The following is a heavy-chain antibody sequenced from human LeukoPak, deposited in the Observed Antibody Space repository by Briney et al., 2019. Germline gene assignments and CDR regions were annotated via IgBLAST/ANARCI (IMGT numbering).Heavy chain of an antibody. D-gene: IGHD3-22*01. CDR1: GYTFTSYY. CDR2: INPSGGST. J-gene: IGHJ2*01. CDR3: ARGRSGYFLYWYFDL. Sequence: ASVKVSCKASGYTFTSYYMHWVRQAPGQGLEWMGIINPSGGSTSYAQKFQGRVTMTRDTSTSTVYMELSSLRSEDTAVYYCARGRSGYFLYWYFDLWGRGTLVTISS. V-gene: IGHV1-46*01.